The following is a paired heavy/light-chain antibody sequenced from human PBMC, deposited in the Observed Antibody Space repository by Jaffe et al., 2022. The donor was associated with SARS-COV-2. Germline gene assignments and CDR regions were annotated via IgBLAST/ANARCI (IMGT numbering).Light chain of an antibody. Sequence: DIQMTQSPSSLSASVGDRVTITCRASQTINSYLNWYQQKPGKAPKILIYAAANLYSGAPSRFRGSASGTDFTLTISNLQPEDFATYFCQQSYSTPYTFGQGTKVEIK. CDR2: AAA. V-gene: IGKV1-39*01. CDR3: QQSYSTPYT. CDR1: QTINSY. J-gene: IGKJ2*01.
Heavy chain of an antibody. CDR2: ISYDGGKT. J-gene: IGHJ5*02. Sequence: QMQLVESGGGVVQPGKSLRLSCAASGFSFSYFSMNWVRQAPGEGLQWVALISYDGGKTSFADSVKGRFTISRDNSKNTLYLQMNTLKTEDTAVYFCARDSGGDTSLFDPWGQGTLVTVSS. D-gene: IGHD2-21*02. CDR3: ARDSGGDTSLFDP. CDR1: GFSFSYFS. V-gene: IGHV3-30*04.